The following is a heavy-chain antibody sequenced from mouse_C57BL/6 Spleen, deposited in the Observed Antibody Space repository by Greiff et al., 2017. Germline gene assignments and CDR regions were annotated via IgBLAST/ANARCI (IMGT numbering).Heavy chain of an antibody. Sequence: VQLKQSGPELVKPGASVKMSCKASGYTFTDYNMHWVKQSHGKSLEWIGYINPNNGGTSYNQKFKGKATLTVNKSSSTAYMELRSLTSEDSAVYYCAGIYPYYFDYWGQGTTLTVSS. J-gene: IGHJ2*01. D-gene: IGHD2-1*01. CDR3: AGIYPYYFDY. CDR1: GYTFTDYN. V-gene: IGHV1-22*01. CDR2: INPNNGGT.